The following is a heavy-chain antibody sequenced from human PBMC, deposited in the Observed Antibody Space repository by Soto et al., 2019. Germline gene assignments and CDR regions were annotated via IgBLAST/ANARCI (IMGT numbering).Heavy chain of an antibody. Sequence: SETLSLTCTGSSACMRSYYWSGLRQPPRKELEWIGYIFYSGSTNSNPSLKSRVTISVDTSKNQFSLKLVSVTAADTAVYYCARGLASFYDSSGSPNWFAHWGQGTLVT. CDR3: ARGLASFYDSSGSPNWFAH. CDR1: SACMRSYY. CDR2: IFYSGST. D-gene: IGHD3-22*01. J-gene: IGHJ5*02. V-gene: IGHV4-59*12.